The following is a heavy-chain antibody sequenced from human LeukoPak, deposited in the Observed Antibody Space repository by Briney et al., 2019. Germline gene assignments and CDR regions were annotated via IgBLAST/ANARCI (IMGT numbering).Heavy chain of an antibody. D-gene: IGHD3-10*01. CDR3: VSAIRGSPIDY. J-gene: IGHJ4*02. CDR2: IKTDGSET. CDR1: GFSFSNYW. Sequence: GGSLRLSCAASGFSFSNYWMGWVRQAPGKGLACVANIKTDGSETYYVDSVKGRFTISRDNAKNSLFLQMNSLRAEVTAIYYCVSAIRGSPIDYWGQGTLVSVPS. V-gene: IGHV3-7*01.